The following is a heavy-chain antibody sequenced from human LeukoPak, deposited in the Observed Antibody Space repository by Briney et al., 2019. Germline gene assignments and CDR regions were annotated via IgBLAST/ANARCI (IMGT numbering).Heavy chain of an antibody. D-gene: IGHD6-19*01. CDR2: IYYSGST. J-gene: IGHJ4*02. CDR1: GGSISSSSYY. V-gene: IGHV4-39*01. Sequence: SETLSLTCTVSGGSISSSSYYWGWIRQPPGKGLEWIGSIYYSGSTYYNPSLKSRVTISVDTSRNQFSLKLSSVTAADTAVYYCASLAVAGLSEGYWGQGTLVIVSS. CDR3: ASLAVAGLSEGY.